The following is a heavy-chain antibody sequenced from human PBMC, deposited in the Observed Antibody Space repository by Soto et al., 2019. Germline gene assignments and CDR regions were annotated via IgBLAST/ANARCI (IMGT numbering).Heavy chain of an antibody. J-gene: IGHJ2*01. D-gene: IGHD3-9*01. V-gene: IGHV3-23*01. Sequence: GGSLRLSCAASGFTFSSYAMSWVRQAPGKGLEWVSIINGIGGTTYYADSVKGRFTISRDNSKNTLFLQMNTLRAEDAAVYYCTKVLRYFDWDWYFDLWGRGTLVTVSS. CDR2: INGIGGTT. CDR1: GFTFSSYA. CDR3: TKVLRYFDWDWYFDL.